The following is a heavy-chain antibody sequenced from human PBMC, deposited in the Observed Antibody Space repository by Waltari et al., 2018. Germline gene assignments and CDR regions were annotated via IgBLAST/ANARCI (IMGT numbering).Heavy chain of an antibody. J-gene: IGHJ6*03. V-gene: IGHV3-23*04. Sequence: EVQLVESGGGLVQPGGSLRLSCAASGFTFSSYAMSWVGQAPGKGLVWVSAISGSGGSTYYADSVKGRFTISRDNSKNTLYLQMNSLRAEDTAVYYCAKRGLYYYYMDVWGKGTTVTVSS. CDR1: GFTFSSYA. CDR2: ISGSGGST. CDR3: AKRGLYYYYMDV.